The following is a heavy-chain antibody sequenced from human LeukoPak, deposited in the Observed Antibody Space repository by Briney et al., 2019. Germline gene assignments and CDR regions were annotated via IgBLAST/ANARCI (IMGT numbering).Heavy chain of an antibody. J-gene: IGHJ4*02. CDR1: GGSISSYY. Sequence: SETLSLTCTVSGGSISSYYWSWIRQPPGKGLEWIGYIHYSGSTNYNPSLKSRVTISVDTSKNQFSLKLSSVTAADTAVYYCARVLPLSGWAIDYWGQGTLVTVSS. CDR3: ARVLPLSGWAIDY. CDR2: IHYSGST. V-gene: IGHV4-59*01. D-gene: IGHD6-19*01.